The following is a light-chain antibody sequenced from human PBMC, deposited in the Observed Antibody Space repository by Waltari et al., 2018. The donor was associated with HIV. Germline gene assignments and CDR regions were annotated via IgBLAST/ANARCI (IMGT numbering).Light chain of an antibody. V-gene: IGKV3-20*01. J-gene: IGKJ1*01. Sequence: VLTQSPYTLSLFPGERATLSCRATQSVSTSFLAWYQQKPGQAPRLLICGANTRATGIADRVRGSGSGTDFTLIINRLEPEDFAVYHCQQYGTSPQTFDQGTKVEIK. CDR1: QSVSTSF. CDR2: GAN. CDR3: QQYGTSPQT.